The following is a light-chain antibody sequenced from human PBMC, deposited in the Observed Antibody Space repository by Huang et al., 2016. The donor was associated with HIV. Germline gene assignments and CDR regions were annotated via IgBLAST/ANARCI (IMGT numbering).Light chain of an antibody. CDR2: AAS. CDR3: QQYNKWPPEYT. V-gene: IGKV3-15*01. J-gene: IGKJ2*01. Sequence: VMMSQSPATLAASPGERVTLSCGASQSVNTNLAWYQQKPGQPPRLLIYAASTSATRVPARFAGSGAGTEFTLTIDSLQSDDFAVYYCQQYNKWPPEYTFGQGTRLEIK. CDR1: QSVNTN.